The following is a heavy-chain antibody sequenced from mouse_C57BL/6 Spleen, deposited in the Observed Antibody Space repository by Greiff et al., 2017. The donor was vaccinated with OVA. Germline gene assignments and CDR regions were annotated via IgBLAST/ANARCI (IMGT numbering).Heavy chain of an antibody. J-gene: IGHJ4*01. CDR2: ISSGSSTI. Sequence: EVKVVESGGGLVKPGGSLKLSCAASGFTFSDYGMYWVRQAPEKGLEWVAYISSGSSTIYYAVTVKGRFPISRDNAKNTLFLQMTSLRSEYTAMYYFAKGRYDVYYKGYAMDYWGQGTSVTVSS. CDR3: AKGRYDVYYKGYAMDY. V-gene: IGHV5-17*01. CDR1: GFTFSDYG. D-gene: IGHD2-3*01.